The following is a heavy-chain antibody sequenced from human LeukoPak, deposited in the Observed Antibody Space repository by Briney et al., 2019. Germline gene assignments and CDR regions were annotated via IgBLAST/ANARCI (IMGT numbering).Heavy chain of an antibody. V-gene: IGHV3-30-3*01. Sequence: GGSLRLSCAASGFIFSNYAMNWVRQAPGKGLEWVAVISYDGSNKYYADSVKGRFTIPRDNSKNTLYLQMNSLRAEDTAVYYCFAGSYGGNDYWGQGTLVTVSS. J-gene: IGHJ4*02. CDR1: GFIFSNYA. CDR3: FAGSYGGNDY. D-gene: IGHD4-23*01. CDR2: ISYDGSNK.